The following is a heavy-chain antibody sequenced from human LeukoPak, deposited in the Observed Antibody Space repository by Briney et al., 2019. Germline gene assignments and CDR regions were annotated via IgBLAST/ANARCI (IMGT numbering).Heavy chain of an antibody. D-gene: IGHD1-1*01. CDR2: IDWDDDK. CDR1: GLSLSTYGVC. Sequence: SGPALVKPTQTLTLTCTFSGLSLSTYGVCVSWIRQPPGKALEWLARIDWDDDKYYSTSLKTRLTISKDTSKNQVVLTVTNVDPVDTATYYCAQMQRVTTGTTTAYYMDVWDKGTTVTVSS. V-gene: IGHV2-70*11. CDR3: AQMQRVTTGTTTAYYMDV. J-gene: IGHJ6*03.